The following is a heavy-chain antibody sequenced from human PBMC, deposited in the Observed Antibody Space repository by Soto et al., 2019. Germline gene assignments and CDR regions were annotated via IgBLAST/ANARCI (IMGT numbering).Heavy chain of an antibody. D-gene: IGHD7-27*01. V-gene: IGHV1-46*01. CDR1: GYTFTSYY. CDR3: ARGLGYYGMDV. Sequence: ASVKVSCKASGYTFTSYYLHWARQAPGQGLEWMGIINPSGGNTSYARKFQGRVTMTRDTSTSTVYMDLSSLRSEDTAVYYCARGLGYYGMDVWGQGTTVTVSS. J-gene: IGHJ6*02. CDR2: INPSGGNT.